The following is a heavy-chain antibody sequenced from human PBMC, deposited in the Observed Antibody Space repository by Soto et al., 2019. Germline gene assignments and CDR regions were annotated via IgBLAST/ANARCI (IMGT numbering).Heavy chain of an antibody. J-gene: IGHJ4*02. V-gene: IGHV3-33*01. CDR1: GFTFSSYG. CDR3: ARAGHYDIFAENPNFSGYFDY. D-gene: IGHD3-9*01. Sequence: GGSLRLSCAASGFTFSSYGMHWVRQAPGKGLEWVAVIWYDGSNKYYADSVKGRFTISRDNSKNTLYLQMNSLRAEDTAVYYCARAGHYDIFAENPNFSGYFDYWGQGTLVTVSS. CDR2: IWYDGSNK.